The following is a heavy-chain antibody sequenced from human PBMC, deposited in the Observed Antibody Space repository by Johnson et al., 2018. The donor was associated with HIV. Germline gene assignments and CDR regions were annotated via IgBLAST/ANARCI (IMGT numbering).Heavy chain of an antibody. D-gene: IGHD6-19*01. Sequence: QVQLVESGGGVVQPGGSLRLSCAASGFTFSSYGMHWVRQAPGKGLEWVAFIRYDGRNKYYADSVKGGFTISRDNSKNTLYLQMNRLRAEDTAVYYCANIGSGWYSDAFDIWGQGTMVTVSS. CDR1: GFTFSSYG. J-gene: IGHJ3*02. V-gene: IGHV3-30*02. CDR2: IRYDGRNK. CDR3: ANIGSGWYSDAFDI.